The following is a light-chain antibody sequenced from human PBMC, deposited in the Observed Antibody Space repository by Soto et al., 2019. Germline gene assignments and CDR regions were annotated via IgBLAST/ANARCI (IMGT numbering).Light chain of an antibody. V-gene: IGLV2-23*01. J-gene: IGLJ3*02. CDR1: NSDVGSYNL. Sequence: QSALTQPASVSGSPGQSITISCTGTNSDVGSYNLVSWYQQHPGKAPKLMIYEDTKRPSGVSNRFSGSKSGNTASLTISGLQAEDEADYHCCSYAGSSTWVFGGGTKLTVL. CDR2: EDT. CDR3: CSYAGSSTWV.